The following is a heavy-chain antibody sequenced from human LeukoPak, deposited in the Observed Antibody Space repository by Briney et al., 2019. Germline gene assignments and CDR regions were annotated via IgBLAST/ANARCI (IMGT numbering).Heavy chain of an antibody. D-gene: IGHD2-21*02. J-gene: IGHJ5*02. CDR3: ARDACVSCGGDCCHDP. CDR2: ISAYNGNT. V-gene: IGHV1-18*01. CDR1: GYTFTSYG. Sequence: GASVKVSCKASGYTFTSYGISWVRQAPGQGLEWMGWISAYNGNTNYAQKLKGRVTMTTDTSTSTAYMELRSLRSDDTAVYYCARDACVSCGGDCCHDPWGQGTLVTVSS.